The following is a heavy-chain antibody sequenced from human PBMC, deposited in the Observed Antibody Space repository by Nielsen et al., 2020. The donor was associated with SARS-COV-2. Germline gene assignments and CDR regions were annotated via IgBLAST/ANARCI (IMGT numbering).Heavy chain of an antibody. CDR2: ISGSGGST. D-gene: IGHD6-13*01. CDR1: GFTFSSYE. V-gene: IGHV3-23*01. CDR3: AKDWDSYSSSWVDY. J-gene: IGHJ4*02. Sequence: GGSLRLSCAASGFTFSSYEMSWVRQAPGKGLEWVSAISGSGGSTYYADSVKGRFTISRDNSKNTLYLQMNSLRAEDTAVYYCAKDWDSYSSSWVDYWGQGTLVTVSS.